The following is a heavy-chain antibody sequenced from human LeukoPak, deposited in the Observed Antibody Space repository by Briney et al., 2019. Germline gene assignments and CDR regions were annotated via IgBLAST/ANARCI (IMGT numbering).Heavy chain of an antibody. CDR2: ISGSGGST. CDR3: AKDLLEQQLVCDY. J-gene: IGHJ4*02. D-gene: IGHD6-13*01. Sequence: GGSLRLSCAASGFTFSSYGMNWVRQAPGKGPEWVSAISGSGGSTYYADSVKGRFTISRDNSKNTLYLQMNSLRAEDTAVYYCAKDLLEQQLVCDYWGQGTLVTVSS. V-gene: IGHV3-23*01. CDR1: GFTFSSYG.